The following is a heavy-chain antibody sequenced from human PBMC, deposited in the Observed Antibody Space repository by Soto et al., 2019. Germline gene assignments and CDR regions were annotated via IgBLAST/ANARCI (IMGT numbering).Heavy chain of an antibody. Sequence: GGSLRLSCAASGFTFSSYGMHWVRQAPGKGLEWVAVIWYDGSNKYYADSVKGRFTISRDNSKNTLYLQMNSLRAEDTAVYYCARDHHPITMVRGVIISEPGDWFDPWGQGTLVTVSS. CDR2: IWYDGSNK. J-gene: IGHJ5*02. CDR1: GFTFSSYG. V-gene: IGHV3-33*01. D-gene: IGHD3-10*01. CDR3: ARDHHPITMVRGVIISEPGDWFDP.